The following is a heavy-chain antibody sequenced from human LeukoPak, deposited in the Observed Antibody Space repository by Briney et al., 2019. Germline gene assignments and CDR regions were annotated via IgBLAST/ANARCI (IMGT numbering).Heavy chain of an antibody. J-gene: IGHJ4*02. Sequence: SQTLSLTCTVSGGSISSYYWSWIRQPPGKGLEWIGYIYYSGSTNYNPSLKSRVTISVDTSKNQFSLKLSSVTAADTAVYYCARDLRGSQAYDYWGQGTLVTVSS. CDR2: IYYSGST. CDR3: ARDLRGSQAYDY. D-gene: IGHD3-10*01. CDR1: GGSISSYY. V-gene: IGHV4-59*01.